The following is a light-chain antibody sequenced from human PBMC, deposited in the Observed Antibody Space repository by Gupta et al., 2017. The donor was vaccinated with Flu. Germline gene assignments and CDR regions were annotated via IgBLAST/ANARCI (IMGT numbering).Light chain of an antibody. Sequence: DNQMTQSPSTLSASVGDRVTITCRASQSISSWLAWYQQKPGKAPKLLIYKASSLESEVPSRFSGSGSGTEFTLTISSLQPDDFATYYCQQYNGYPWTFGQGTKVEIK. CDR1: QSISSW. CDR2: KAS. J-gene: IGKJ1*01. V-gene: IGKV1-5*03. CDR3: QQYNGYPWT.